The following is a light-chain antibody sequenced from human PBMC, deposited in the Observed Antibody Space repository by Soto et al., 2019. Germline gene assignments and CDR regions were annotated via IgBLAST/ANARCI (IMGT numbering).Light chain of an antibody. J-gene: IGKJ1*01. V-gene: IGKV1-5*01. Sequence: DIQMTPSPSSLSASVGDRVTITCRASQGISNYLAWYQQKPGKAPKLLIYDASSLESGVPSRFSGSGSGTEFPLTISSLQADDFATYYCQQYNTYSPERTFGQGTKVDIK. CDR2: DAS. CDR1: QGISNY. CDR3: QQYNTYSPERT.